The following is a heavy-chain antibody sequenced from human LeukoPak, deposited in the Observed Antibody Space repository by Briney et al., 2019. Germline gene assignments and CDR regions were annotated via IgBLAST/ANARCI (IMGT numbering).Heavy chain of an antibody. Sequence: SVKVSCKASGGTFSSYAISWVRQAPGQGLEWMGRIIPIFGTANYAQKFQGRVTITTDESTSTAYMELSSLRSEDTAVYYCARVRVYLRFHMDVWGKGTTVTVSS. V-gene: IGHV1-69*05. D-gene: IGHD6-13*01. J-gene: IGHJ6*03. CDR2: IIPIFGTA. CDR1: GGTFSSYA. CDR3: ARVRVYLRFHMDV.